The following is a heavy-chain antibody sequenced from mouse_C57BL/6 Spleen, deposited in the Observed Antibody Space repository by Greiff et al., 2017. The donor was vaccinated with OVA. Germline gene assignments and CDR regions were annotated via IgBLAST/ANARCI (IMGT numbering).Heavy chain of an antibody. CDR2: ISSGGSYT. CDR1: GFTFSSYG. V-gene: IGHV5-6*01. D-gene: IGHD3-2*02. CDR3: ARPTAQVYYFDY. J-gene: IGHJ2*01. Sequence: EVKLMESGGDLVKPGGSLKLSCAASGFTFSSYGMSWVRQTPDKRLEWVATISSGGSYTYYPDSVKGRFTISRDNAKNTLYLQMSSLKSEDTAMYYCARPTAQVYYFDYWGQGTTLTVSS.